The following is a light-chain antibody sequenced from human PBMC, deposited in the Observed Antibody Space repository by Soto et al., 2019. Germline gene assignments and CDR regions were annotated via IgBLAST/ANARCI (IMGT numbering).Light chain of an antibody. CDR2: DVS. J-gene: IGLJ3*02. V-gene: IGLV2-14*01. Sequence: QSALTQPASVSGSPGQSITISCTGTSSDVGGYDYVSWYQQHPGKAPKIMIYDVSDRPSGVSNRFSGSKSGNTASLTISGLQAEDEADYYCSSYIGISSYKSSGTHWVFGGGTKLTVL. CDR3: SSYIGISSYKSSGTHWV. CDR1: SSDVGGYDY.